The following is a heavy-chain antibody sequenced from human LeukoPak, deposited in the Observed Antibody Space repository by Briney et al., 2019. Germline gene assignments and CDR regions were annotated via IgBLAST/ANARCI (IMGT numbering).Heavy chain of an antibody. D-gene: IGHD3-22*01. CDR1: GGSISSYY. J-gene: IGHJ4*02. Sequence: SETLSLTCTVSGGSISSYYWSWIRQPPGKGLEWIGYIYYSGSTNYNPSLKSLVTISVDTSKNQFSLKLSSVTAADTAVYYCARLPQFPHSSGYYSEFDYWGQGTLVTVSS. CDR2: IYYSGST. V-gene: IGHV4-59*08. CDR3: ARLPQFPHSSGYYSEFDY.